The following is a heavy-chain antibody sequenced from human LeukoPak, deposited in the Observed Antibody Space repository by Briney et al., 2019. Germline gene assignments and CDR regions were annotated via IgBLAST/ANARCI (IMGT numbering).Heavy chain of an antibody. CDR1: GFTFSDFY. D-gene: IGHD3-9*01. Sequence: GGSLRLSCAASGFTFSDFYMTWIRQAPGKGLECLSYISPTGSDISYADSVKGRFTISRDNAKNSLYLQMNNMRVEDTGVYYCARDVDRRDDPWGQGILVTVSS. CDR2: ISPTGSDI. V-gene: IGHV3-11*04. J-gene: IGHJ5*02. CDR3: ARDVDRRDDP.